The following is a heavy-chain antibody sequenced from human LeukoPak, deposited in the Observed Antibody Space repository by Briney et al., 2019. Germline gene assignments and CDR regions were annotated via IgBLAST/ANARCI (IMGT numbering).Heavy chain of an antibody. V-gene: IGHV1-2*02. D-gene: IGHD2-21*01. Sequence: ASMKDSCKASGYTFTGHYKHLERQPPGQVLEWMGWINPNSGGTNYAQKFQGRVTMTRDTSISTAYMELSRLRSDDTAVYFFFFKQKTAYDIWGQGTMVTVSS. CDR2: INPNSGGT. J-gene: IGHJ3*02. CDR3: FFKQKTAYDI. CDR1: GYTFTGHY.